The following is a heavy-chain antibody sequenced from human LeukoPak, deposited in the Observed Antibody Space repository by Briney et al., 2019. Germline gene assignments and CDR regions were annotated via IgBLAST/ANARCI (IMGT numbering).Heavy chain of an antibody. J-gene: IGHJ6*02. Sequence: GGSLRLSCAASGFTFSSYAMSWVRQAPGKGLEWVSAISGSGGSTYYADSVKGRFTISRDNSKNTLYLQMNSLRAEDTAVYYCAKDQAIFGVVIMGMDVWGQGTTVTASS. CDR1: GFTFSSYA. V-gene: IGHV3-23*01. CDR2: ISGSGGST. D-gene: IGHD3-3*01. CDR3: AKDQAIFGVVIMGMDV.